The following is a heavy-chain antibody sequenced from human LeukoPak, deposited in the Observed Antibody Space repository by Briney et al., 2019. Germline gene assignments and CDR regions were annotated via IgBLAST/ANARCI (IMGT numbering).Heavy chain of an antibody. CDR3: ARELLWFGEPLHFDY. J-gene: IGHJ4*02. Sequence: PSETLSLTCSVSGGAISSYYWSWLRQPAGKGLEWIGRIYTSGSTNYNPSLKSRVTMSVDTSKNQFSLKLSSVTAADTAVYYCARELLWFGEPLHFDYWGQGTLVTVSS. CDR1: GGAISSYY. D-gene: IGHD3-10*01. V-gene: IGHV4-4*07. CDR2: IYTSGST.